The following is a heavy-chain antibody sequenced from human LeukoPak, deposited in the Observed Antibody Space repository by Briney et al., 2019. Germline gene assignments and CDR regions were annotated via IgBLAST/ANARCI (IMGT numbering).Heavy chain of an antibody. CDR2: IYPGDSDT. J-gene: IGHJ4*02. Sequence: GESLKISCKGSGYSFTSYWIGWVRQMPGKGLGWMGIIYPGDSDTRYSPSFQGQVTISADKSISTAYLQWSSLKASDTAMYYCARQVNFGYCSSTSCYTLDYWGQGTLVTVSS. CDR3: ARQVNFGYCSSTSCYTLDY. D-gene: IGHD2-2*02. V-gene: IGHV5-51*01. CDR1: GYSFTSYW.